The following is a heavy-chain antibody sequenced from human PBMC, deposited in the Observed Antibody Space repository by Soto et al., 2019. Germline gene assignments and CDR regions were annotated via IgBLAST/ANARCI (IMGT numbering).Heavy chain of an antibody. CDR3: ASDIMVRRLKRAYYYYGMDV. J-gene: IGHJ6*02. Sequence: SETLSLTCAVSGGSISSSNWWSWVRQPPGKGLEWIGEIYHSGSTNYNPSLKSRVTISVDTSKNQFSLKLSSVTAADTAVYYCASDIMVRRLKRAYYYYGMDVWGQGTTVTVSS. CDR2: IYHSGST. CDR1: GGSISSSNW. D-gene: IGHD5-18*01. V-gene: IGHV4-4*02.